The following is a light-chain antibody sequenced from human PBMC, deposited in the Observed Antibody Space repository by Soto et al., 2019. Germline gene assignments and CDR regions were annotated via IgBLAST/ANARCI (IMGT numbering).Light chain of an antibody. Sequence: EIVLRQSPGTLSLSPGETATLSCRSSQSVISSYLAWYQQKPGQPPRLLIFGTSIRATGIPDRISGSGSGTDFSLTISRLEPEDFAVYYCQQYGNSVPFTFGQGTKLEIK. CDR1: QSVISSY. CDR2: GTS. V-gene: IGKV3-20*01. CDR3: QQYGNSVPFT. J-gene: IGKJ2*01.